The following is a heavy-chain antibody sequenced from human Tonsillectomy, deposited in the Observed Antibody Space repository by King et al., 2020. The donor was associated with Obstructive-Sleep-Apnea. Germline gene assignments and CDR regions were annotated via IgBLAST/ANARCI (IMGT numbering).Heavy chain of an antibody. J-gene: IGHJ4*02. Sequence: QLQESGPGLVKPSQTLSLTCNVSGGSINSGGYYWSWIRQHPGKGLEWIGYIYYSGSTYYTPSLKGRVSISVDTTKNQFSLKLNSVTAADTAVYYCAGGVTATGDWGQGTLVTVSS. D-gene: IGHD6-13*01. V-gene: IGHV4-31*03. CDR2: IYYSGST. CDR3: AGGVTATGD. CDR1: GGSINSGGYY.